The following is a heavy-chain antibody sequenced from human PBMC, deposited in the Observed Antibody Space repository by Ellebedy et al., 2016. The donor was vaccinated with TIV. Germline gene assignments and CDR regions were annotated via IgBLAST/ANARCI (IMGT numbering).Heavy chain of an antibody. CDR2: LYYSGST. CDR3: ARRRDYLWWFDP. Sequence: MPGGSLRLSCTVSGGTISSYYWSWIRQPPGKGLEWIGYLYYSGSTNYNPSLKSRVTISVDTSKNQFSLKLSSVTAADTAVYYCARRRDYLWWFDPWGQGTLVTVSS. CDR1: GGTISSYY. D-gene: IGHD3-10*01. V-gene: IGHV4-59*08. J-gene: IGHJ5*02.